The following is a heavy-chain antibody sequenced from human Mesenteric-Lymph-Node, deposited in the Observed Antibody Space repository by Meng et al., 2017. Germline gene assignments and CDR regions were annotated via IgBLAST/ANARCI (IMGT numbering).Heavy chain of an antibody. D-gene: IGHD6-19*01. CDR3: ASFPPPGKQWLVTDY. J-gene: IGHJ4*02. V-gene: IGHV4-4*02. CDR2: IYHSGST. Sequence: HVHPQQWGAGLLKPSGTLSLTCAVSGGSISSSNWWSWVRQPPGKGLEWIGEIYHSGSTNYNPSLKSRVTISVDKSKNQFSLKLSSVTAADTAVYYCASFPPPGKQWLVTDYWGQGTLVTVSS. CDR1: GGSISSSNW.